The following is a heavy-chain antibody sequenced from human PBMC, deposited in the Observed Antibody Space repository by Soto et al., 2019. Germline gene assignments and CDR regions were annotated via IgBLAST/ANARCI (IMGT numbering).Heavy chain of an antibody. CDR3: ARDRPPNDCSGGSCYRSYYYGMDV. CDR2: ITGASSNI. Sequence: GGSLRLSCAASGFAFSTYSMNWVRQAPGKGLEWISFITGASSNIFYADTVRGRFTTSRDNSKNTLYLQMNSLRAEDTAVYYCARDRPPNDCSGGSCYRSYYYGMDVWGQGTTVTVSS. J-gene: IGHJ6*02. CDR1: GFAFSTYS. D-gene: IGHD2-15*01. V-gene: IGHV3-48*01.